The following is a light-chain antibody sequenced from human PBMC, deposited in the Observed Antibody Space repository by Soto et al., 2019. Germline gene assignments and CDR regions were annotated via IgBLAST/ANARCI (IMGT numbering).Light chain of an antibody. CDR3: QHYNSYSEA. V-gene: IGKV1-5*03. J-gene: IGKJ1*01. CDR1: QTISSW. CDR2: KAS. Sequence: DIQMTQSPSTLSGSVGDRVTITCRASQTISSWLAWYQQKPGTAPKLLIYKASTLTSGVPSRFSGSGSGTEFTLTNSSLQPDDFATYYCQHYNSYSEAVGQGTKVELK.